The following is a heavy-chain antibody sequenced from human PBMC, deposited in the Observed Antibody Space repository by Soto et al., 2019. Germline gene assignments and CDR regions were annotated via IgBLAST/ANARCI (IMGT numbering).Heavy chain of an antibody. V-gene: IGHV1-69*13. D-gene: IGHD4-17*01. CDR1: GCTFSSYA. CDR2: IIPIFGTA. CDR3: ARDLYGEGYYYYYGMDV. J-gene: IGHJ6*02. Sequence: GASVKVSCKASGCTFSSYAISWVRQAPGQGLEWMGGIIPIFGTANYAQKFQGRVTITADESTSTAYMELSSLRSEDTAVYYCARDLYGEGYYYYYGMDVWGQGATVTVSS.